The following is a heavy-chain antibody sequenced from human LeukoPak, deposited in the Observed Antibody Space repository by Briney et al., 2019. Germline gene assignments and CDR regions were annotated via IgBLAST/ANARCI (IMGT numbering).Heavy chain of an antibody. V-gene: IGHV3-33*01. CDR2: IWYDGSNK. D-gene: IGHD2-21*02. CDR3: ARVHAYCGGDCYSAAFDI. Sequence: GGSLRLSCAASGFTFSSYGMHWVRQAPGEGLEWVAVIWYDGSNKYYADSVNGRFTISRDNSKNTLYLQMNSLRVEDTAVYYCARVHAYCGGDCYSAAFDIWGQGTMVTVSS. CDR1: GFTFSSYG. J-gene: IGHJ3*02.